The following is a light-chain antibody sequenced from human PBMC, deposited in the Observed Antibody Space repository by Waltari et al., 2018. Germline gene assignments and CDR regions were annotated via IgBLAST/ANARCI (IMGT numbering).Light chain of an antibody. Sequence: DSQMTQSPSSLSASVGDRVTIPCRASQGISNYLAWYQQKPGKVPKLLIYGASTLQSGVPSRFSGSGSGTDFTLTIASLQPEDVATYYCQKYYSAPHTFGGGTKVEIK. J-gene: IGKJ4*01. V-gene: IGKV1-27*01. CDR1: QGISNY. CDR2: GAS. CDR3: QKYYSAPHT.